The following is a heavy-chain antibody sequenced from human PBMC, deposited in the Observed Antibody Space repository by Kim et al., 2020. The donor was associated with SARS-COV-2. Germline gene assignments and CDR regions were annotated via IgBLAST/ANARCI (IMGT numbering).Heavy chain of an antibody. Sequence: SVKGRFTISRENAKNSLYLQMNSLRAGDTAVYYCARGTTVTTGYYYGMDVWGQGTTVTVSS. CDR3: ARGTTVTTGYYYGMDV. J-gene: IGHJ6*02. V-gene: IGHV3-13*01. D-gene: IGHD4-17*01.